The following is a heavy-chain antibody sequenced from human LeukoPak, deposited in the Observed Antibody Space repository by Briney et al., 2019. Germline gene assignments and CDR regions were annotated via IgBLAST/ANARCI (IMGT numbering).Heavy chain of an antibody. CDR3: ARQRRVRGAKEVYYYYYYYMDV. D-gene: IGHD3-10*01. V-gene: IGHV4-61*05. CDR2: IYYRVTS. CDR1: SGSIISNNDY. J-gene: IGHJ6*03. Sequence: PSETLSLTCSVSSGSIISNNDYWSWIRQPPGKGLEWIGYIYYRVTSDYNPSLKSRVTMSVDMSTRQISLKLSSVTAADTAVYYCARQRRVRGAKEVYYYYYYYMDVWGKGTTVTVSS.